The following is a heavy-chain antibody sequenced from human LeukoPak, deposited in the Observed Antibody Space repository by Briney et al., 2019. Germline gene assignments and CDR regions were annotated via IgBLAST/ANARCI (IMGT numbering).Heavy chain of an antibody. J-gene: IGHJ3*02. V-gene: IGHV3-74*01. CDR2: INSDGSST. Sequence: PGGSLRLSCAASGFTVSSNFMSWVRQAPGKGLVWVSRINSDGSSTSYADSVKGRFTISRDNAKNTLYLQMNSLRAEDTAVYYCARATYYYGSGSRDAFDIWGQGTMVTVSS. D-gene: IGHD3-10*01. CDR1: GFTVSSNF. CDR3: ARATYYYGSGSRDAFDI.